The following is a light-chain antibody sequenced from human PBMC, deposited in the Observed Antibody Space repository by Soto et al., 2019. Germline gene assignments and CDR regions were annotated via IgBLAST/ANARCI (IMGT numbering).Light chain of an antibody. CDR1: QSVGSTY. V-gene: IGKV3-20*01. Sequence: EIVLTQSPGTLSLSPGERATLSCMASQSVGSTYLAWYQQKPGQAPRLLIYGASIRATGIPARFSGSGSGTDFTLTISSLQSEDFAVYYCQQYGSATWTFGQGTKVDIK. J-gene: IGKJ1*01. CDR3: QQYGSATWT. CDR2: GAS.